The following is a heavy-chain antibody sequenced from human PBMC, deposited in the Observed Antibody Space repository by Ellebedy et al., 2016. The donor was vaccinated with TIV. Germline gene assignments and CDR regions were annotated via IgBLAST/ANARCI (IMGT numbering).Heavy chain of an antibody. V-gene: IGHV4-59*08. CDR3: ASLLPLQLWYSPPDY. CDR1: GGSISSYY. CDR2: IYYSGST. Sequence: SETLSLTCTVSGGSISSYYWSWIRQPPGKGLEWIGYIYYSGSTYYNPSLKSRVTISVDTSKNQFSLKLSSVTAADTAVYYCASLLPLQLWYSPPDYWGQGTLVTVSS. D-gene: IGHD5-18*01. J-gene: IGHJ4*02.